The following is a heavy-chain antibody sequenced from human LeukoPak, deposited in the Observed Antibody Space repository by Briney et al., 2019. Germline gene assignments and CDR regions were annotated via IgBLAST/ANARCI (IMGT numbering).Heavy chain of an antibody. CDR3: ARVPYYDSTDNWFDP. CDR1: GFTFSSYS. D-gene: IGHD3-22*01. J-gene: IGHJ5*02. CDR2: ISSSGSTI. V-gene: IGHV3-48*04. Sequence: PGGSLRLSCAASGFTFSSYSMNWVRQAPGKGLEWVSYISSSGSTIYYADSVKGRFTISRDNAKNSLYLQMNSLRAEDTAVYYCARVPYYDSTDNWFDPWGQGTLVTVSS.